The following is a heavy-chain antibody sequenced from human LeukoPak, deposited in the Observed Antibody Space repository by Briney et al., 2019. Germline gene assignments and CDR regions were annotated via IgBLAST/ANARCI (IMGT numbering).Heavy chain of an antibody. CDR3: APANVLRYFHWFSGEGAFDL. V-gene: IGHV1-2*02. CDR1: GYTFTGYY. D-gene: IGHD3-9*01. J-gene: IGHJ3*01. CDR2: INPNRGAT. Sequence: ASVKVSCKASGYTFTGYYMHGVRQAPGQGLGWMGWINPNRGATNYAQKFQGRVTMTRDTSISTAYMELSSLRSEDTAVYYCAPANVLRYFHWFSGEGAFDLWRKETMLTVSS.